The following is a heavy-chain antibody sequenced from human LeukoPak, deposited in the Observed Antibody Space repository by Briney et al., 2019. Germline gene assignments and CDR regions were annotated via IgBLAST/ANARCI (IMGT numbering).Heavy chain of an antibody. CDR1: GYTLTELS. D-gene: IGHD3-22*01. Sequence: ASVKVSCKVSGYTLTELSMHWVRQAPGKGLEWMGGFDPEDGETIYAQKFQGRVTMTEDTSTDTAYMELSSLRSEDTAVYYCATSDITMIVVVLAGYAFDIWGQGTMVTVSS. V-gene: IGHV1-24*01. CDR2: FDPEDGET. CDR3: ATSDITMIVVVLAGYAFDI. J-gene: IGHJ3*02.